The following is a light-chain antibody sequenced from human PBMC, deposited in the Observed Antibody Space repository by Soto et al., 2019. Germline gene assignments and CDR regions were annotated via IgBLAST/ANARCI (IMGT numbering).Light chain of an antibody. V-gene: IGLV1-40*01. CDR2: GNN. Sequence: QPVLTQPPSVSGAPGQRVTISCSGGGSNIGAGYDVHWYQQLPEAAPKLLIYGNNIRTSGFPDRFSGSKSGTSASLAITGLQADDEADYYCHSYDRSLSGSVFGGGTKLTVL. CDR1: GSNIGAGYD. CDR3: HSYDRSLSGSV. J-gene: IGLJ3*02.